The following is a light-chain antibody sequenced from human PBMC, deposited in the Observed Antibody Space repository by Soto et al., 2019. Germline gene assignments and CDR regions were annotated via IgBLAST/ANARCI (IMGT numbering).Light chain of an antibody. J-gene: IGLJ1*01. CDR3: AAWDDGLHYV. V-gene: IGLV1-44*01. Sequence: QSVLTQPPSASATPGQGVTISCSGSSSNIGSNSVNWFQQLPGAAPKLFIFTNDQRPSGVPDRFSASKSGTSASLAISGLQSEDEATYYCAAWDDGLHYVFGTGTKLTVL. CDR2: TND. CDR1: SSNIGSNS.